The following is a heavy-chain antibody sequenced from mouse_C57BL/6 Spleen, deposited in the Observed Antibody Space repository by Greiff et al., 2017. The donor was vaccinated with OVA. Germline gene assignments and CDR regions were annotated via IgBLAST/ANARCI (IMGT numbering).Heavy chain of an antibody. CDR3: AIWSRPFDY. V-gene: IGHV1-69*01. J-gene: IGHJ2*01. CDR2: IDPSDSYT. CDR1: GYTFTSYW. Sequence: VQLQQSGAELVMPGASVKLSCKASGYTFTSYWMHWVKQRPGQGLEWIGEIDPSDSYTNYNQKFKGKSTLTVDKSSSTAYMQLSSLTSEDSAVYYCAIWSRPFDYWGQGTTLTVSS. D-gene: IGHD2-2*01.